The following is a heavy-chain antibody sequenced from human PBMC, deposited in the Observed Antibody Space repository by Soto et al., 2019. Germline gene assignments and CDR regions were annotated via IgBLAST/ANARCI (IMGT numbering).Heavy chain of an antibody. V-gene: IGHV1-69*12. CDR3: ASGIQLWLRRISNGYSG. D-gene: IGHD5-18*01. Sequence: QVQLVQSGAEVKKPESSVKVSCKAPGGTFSTYAISWVRQAPGQGLEWMGGIIPMFGTANYAQRFQDRVTTTADQSTNTVYMERTSLRSEDTAVYFCASGIQLWLRRISNGYSGWGQGTLVTVSS. CDR2: IIPMFGTA. CDR1: GGTFSTYA. J-gene: IGHJ4*02.